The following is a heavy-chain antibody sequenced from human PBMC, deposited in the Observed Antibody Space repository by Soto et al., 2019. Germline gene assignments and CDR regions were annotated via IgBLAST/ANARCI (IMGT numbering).Heavy chain of an antibody. V-gene: IGHV3-30*18. CDR1: GFTFSSYG. D-gene: IGHD3-16*01. CDR2: ISYDGSNK. CDR3: AKDRVITFGGADY. J-gene: IGHJ4*02. Sequence: GGSLRLSCAASGFTFSSYGMHWVCQAPGKGLEWVAVISYDGSNKYYADSVKGRFTISRDNSKNTLYLQMNSLRAEDTAVYYCAKDRVITFGGADYWGQGTLVTVSS.